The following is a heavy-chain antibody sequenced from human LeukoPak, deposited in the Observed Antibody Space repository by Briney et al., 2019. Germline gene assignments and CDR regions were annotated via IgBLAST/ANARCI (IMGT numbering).Heavy chain of an antibody. Sequence: PGGSLRLSCAASGFTFSSYAMSWVRQAPGKGLEWVAVISYDGSNKYYADSVTGRFTISRDNYKNTLYLQMNSLRDEDTAVYYCARDVTYYYDSSGYYYPSLGLAFDIWGQGTMVTVSS. V-gene: IGHV3-30*04. CDR1: GFTFSSYA. J-gene: IGHJ3*02. CDR2: ISYDGSNK. CDR3: ARDVTYYYDSSGYYYPSLGLAFDI. D-gene: IGHD3-22*01.